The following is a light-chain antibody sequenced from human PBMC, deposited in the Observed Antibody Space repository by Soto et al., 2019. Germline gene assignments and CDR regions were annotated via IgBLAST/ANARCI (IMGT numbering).Light chain of an antibody. CDR2: QDT. CDR3: QAWDSSIVV. J-gene: IGLJ3*02. Sequence: SYELTQPPSVSVAPGQTASITCSGDKLGDTYAFWYQQKPGQSPVLVIYQDTKRPSGIPARFSGSKSGNTATLTISETQTMDEDDYYCQAWDSSIVVFGGGTKLTVL. CDR1: KLGDTY. V-gene: IGLV3-1*01.